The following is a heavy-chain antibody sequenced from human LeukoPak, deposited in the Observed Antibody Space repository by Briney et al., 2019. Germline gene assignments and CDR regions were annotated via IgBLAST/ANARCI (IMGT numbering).Heavy chain of an antibody. J-gene: IGHJ3*02. Sequence: ASVKVSCKTSGFTFTGYYIHWVRQAPGQGLEWMGWINPNSGDKKYAQKFQGRVTMTRNTSISTAYMELSSLRSEDTAVYYCARGPYLSGLLWFGESPDDDAFDIWGQGTMVTVSS. CDR1: GFTFTGYY. CDR3: ARGPYLSGLLWFGESPDDDAFDI. V-gene: IGHV1-2*02. D-gene: IGHD3-10*01. CDR2: INPNSGDK.